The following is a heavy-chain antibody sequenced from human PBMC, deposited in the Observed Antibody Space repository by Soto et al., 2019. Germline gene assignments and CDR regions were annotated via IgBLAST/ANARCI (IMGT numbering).Heavy chain of an antibody. V-gene: IGHV3-48*02. CDR3: AGDLVIVGATNLLLTTDS. D-gene: IGHD1-26*01. J-gene: IGHJ4*02. CDR2: VSSSSSTI. Sequence: GGSLRLSCAASGFTFSSYSMNWVRQAPGKGLEWVSYVSSSSSTIYYADSVKGRFIVSRDNAKSSLYLQMNSLRDDDTAVYYCAGDLVIVGATNLLLTTDSWGQGTPVTVSS. CDR1: GFTFSSYS.